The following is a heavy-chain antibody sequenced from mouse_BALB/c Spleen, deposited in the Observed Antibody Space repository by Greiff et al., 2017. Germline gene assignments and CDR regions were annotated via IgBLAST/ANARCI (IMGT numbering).Heavy chain of an antibody. CDR2: ISTYYGDA. J-gene: IGHJ4*01. V-gene: IGHV1-67*01. Sequence: QVQLQQSGPELVKPGASVKISCKGSGYTFTDYAMHWVKQSHAKSLEWIGVISTYYGDASYNQKFKGKATMTVDKSSSTAYMELARLTSEDSAIYYCARTGFPYAMDYWGQGTSVTVSS. CDR3: ARTGFPYAMDY. CDR1: GYTFTDYA.